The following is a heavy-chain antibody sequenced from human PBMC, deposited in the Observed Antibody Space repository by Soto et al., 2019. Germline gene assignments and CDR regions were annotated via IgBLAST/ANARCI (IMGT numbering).Heavy chain of an antibody. CDR3: ARDSAAVASFDY. D-gene: IGHD6-19*01. CDR2: ISSSSSYI. V-gene: IGHV3-21*01. Sequence: GGSLRLSCAASGFTFSSYSMNWVRQAPGKGLEWVSSISSSSSYIYYADSVKGRFTISRDNAKNSLYLQMNSLRAEDMAVYYCARDSAAVASFDYWGQGTLVTVSS. CDR1: GFTFSSYS. J-gene: IGHJ4*02.